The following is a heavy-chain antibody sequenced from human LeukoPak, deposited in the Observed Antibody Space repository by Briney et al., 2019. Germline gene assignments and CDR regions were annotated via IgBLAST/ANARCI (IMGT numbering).Heavy chain of an antibody. D-gene: IGHD3-22*01. Sequence: ASVKVSCKASGYTFTSYGISWVRQAPGQGLEWMGWISAYNGNTNYAQKLQGRVTMTTDTFTSTAYMELRSLRFDETAVYYCARGRVHRYYYDSSGYYGGAFDIWGQGTMVTVSS. J-gene: IGHJ3*02. CDR3: ARGRVHRYYYDSSGYYGGAFDI. CDR2: ISAYNGNT. V-gene: IGHV1-18*01. CDR1: GYTFTSYG.